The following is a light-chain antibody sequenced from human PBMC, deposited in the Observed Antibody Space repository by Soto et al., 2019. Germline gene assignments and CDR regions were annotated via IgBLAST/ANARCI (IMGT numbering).Light chain of an antibody. V-gene: IGKV1-5*03. J-gene: IGKJ2*01. CDR1: QSISDW. CDR2: KAS. Sequence: DIQMTQSPSTLSASVGDRVTITCRASQSISDWLAWYQQKPGKAPKLLIYKASSLETGVPSRFSGSGSGTEFTLTISSLQPDDFATYYCQHYGGYPYTFGLGTKLEIK. CDR3: QHYGGYPYT.